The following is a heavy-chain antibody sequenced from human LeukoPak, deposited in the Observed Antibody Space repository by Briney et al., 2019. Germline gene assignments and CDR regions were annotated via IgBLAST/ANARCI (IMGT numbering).Heavy chain of an antibody. Sequence: ASVKVSCKASGYTFTSYYMHWVRQAPGQGLEWMGIINPGGGSTSYAQKFQGRVTMTRDTSTSTVYMELSSLRFEDTAVYYCARAPNPMVRGVIIKEYYFDYWGQGTLVTVSS. J-gene: IGHJ4*02. CDR1: GYTFTSYY. D-gene: IGHD3-10*01. CDR3: ARAPNPMVRGVIIKEYYFDY. CDR2: INPGGGST. V-gene: IGHV1-46*01.